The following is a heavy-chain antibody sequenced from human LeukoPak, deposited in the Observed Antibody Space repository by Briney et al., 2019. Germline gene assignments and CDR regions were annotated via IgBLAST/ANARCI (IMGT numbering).Heavy chain of an antibody. CDR2: INHSGST. J-gene: IGHJ3*02. D-gene: IGHD3-22*01. V-gene: IGHV4-34*01. CDR3: ARQGYDSSGYYYRFSAFDI. CDR1: GGSFSGYY. Sequence: SETLSLTCAVYGGSFSGYYWSWIRQPPGKGLEWIGEINHSGSTNYKSSLKSRVTISTDTSKNQFSLKLSSVTAADTAVYYCARQGYDSSGYYYRFSAFDIWGQGTMVTVSS.